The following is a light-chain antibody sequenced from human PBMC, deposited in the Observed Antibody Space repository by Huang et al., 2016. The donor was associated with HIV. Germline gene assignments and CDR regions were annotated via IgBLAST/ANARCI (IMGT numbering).Light chain of an antibody. CDR2: DAS. CDR3: QQRSNWPPLT. V-gene: IGKV3-11*01. CDR1: QSVSRY. Sequence: EIVLIQSPATLSLSPGERATLSCRASQSVSRYLAWYQQKPGQAPRLLIFDASNRATGIPARFSGTGSGTDFTLTISSLEAEDSAVYYCQQRSNWPPLTFGGGTKVEIK. J-gene: IGKJ4*01.